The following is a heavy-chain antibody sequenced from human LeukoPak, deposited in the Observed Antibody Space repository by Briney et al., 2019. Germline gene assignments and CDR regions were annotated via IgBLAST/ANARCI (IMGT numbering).Heavy chain of an antibody. Sequence: GGSLRLSCAASGFTFSSYAMSWVRQAPGKGLEWVANIKQDGSEKYYVDSVKGRFTISRDNAKNSLYLQMNSLRAEDTAVYYCARDSPTMIVVGLFDYWGQGTLVTVSS. V-gene: IGHV3-7*01. D-gene: IGHD3-22*01. J-gene: IGHJ4*02. CDR1: GFTFSSYA. CDR3: ARDSPTMIVVGLFDY. CDR2: IKQDGSEK.